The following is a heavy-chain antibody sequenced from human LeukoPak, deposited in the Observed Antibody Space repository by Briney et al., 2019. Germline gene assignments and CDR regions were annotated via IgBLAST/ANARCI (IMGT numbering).Heavy chain of an antibody. D-gene: IGHD3-22*01. CDR2: VSGSGSRT. V-gene: IGHV3-23*01. CDR1: GFTFSSYG. J-gene: IGHJ4*02. CDR3: AKILSSGYPYLDC. Sequence: AGGSLRLSCAASGFTFSSYGMSWVRQAPGKGLEWVSAVSGSGSRTYYADSVKGRFTISRDNSKNTLDLQMNSLRVEDTALYYCAKILSSGYPYLDCWGQVILVTVSS.